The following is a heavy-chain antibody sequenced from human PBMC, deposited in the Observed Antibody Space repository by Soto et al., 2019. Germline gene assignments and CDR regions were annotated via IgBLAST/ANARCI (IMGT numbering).Heavy chain of an antibody. CDR2: VYHTGRT. D-gene: IGHD3-3*02. Sequence: PSQTLSLTCTVSGGSFKSGNYSWSWLRQPPGKGLEWIRYVYHTGRTSYTPSLKSRVSISMDTSKNQFSLNLDSVTAADTAVYFCARDLAYFDSWGQGTLVTVSS. V-gene: IGHV4-61*01. J-gene: IGHJ4*02. CDR1: GGSFKSGNYS. CDR3: ARDLAYFDS.